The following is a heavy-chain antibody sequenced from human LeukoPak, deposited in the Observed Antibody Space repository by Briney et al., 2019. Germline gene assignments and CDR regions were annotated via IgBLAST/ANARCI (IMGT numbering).Heavy chain of an antibody. CDR2: ISSNGGST. D-gene: IGHD2-2*02. J-gene: IGHJ5*02. V-gene: IGHV3-64D*06. CDR1: GFTFSTYT. CDR3: VKNTQGWFDP. Sequence: GGSLRLSCSASGFTFSTYTMHWVRQAPGKGLEYVSAISSNGGSTYYADSVKGRFTISRDNSKNTLYLQMSSRRAEDTAVYYCVKNTQGWFDPWGQGTLVTVSS.